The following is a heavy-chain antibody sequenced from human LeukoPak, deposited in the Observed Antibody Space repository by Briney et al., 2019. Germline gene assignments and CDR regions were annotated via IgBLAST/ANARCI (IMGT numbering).Heavy chain of an antibody. CDR2: ISGSGGST. CDR1: GFTFSSYA. J-gene: IGHJ3*02. CDR3: AKDSGPDDAFDI. D-gene: IGHD3-10*01. Sequence: GGSLRLSCAASGFTFSSYAMSWVRQAPGKGLEWVSAISGSGGSTYYADSVKGRFTISRDDSKNTLYLQMNSLRAEDTAVYYCAKDSGPDDAFDIWGQGTMVTVSS. V-gene: IGHV3-23*01.